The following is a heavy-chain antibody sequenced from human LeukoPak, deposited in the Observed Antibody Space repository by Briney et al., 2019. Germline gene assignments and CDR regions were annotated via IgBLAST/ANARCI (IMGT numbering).Heavy chain of an antibody. Sequence: GGSLRLSCAASGFTFSLSWMSWVRQAPGKGLEWVANIKQDGSEIYYVDSVKGRFTISRDNAKNSLYLQMNSLRAEDTAVYYCAREHGESSWYFDYWGQGTLVTVSS. CDR1: GFTFSLSW. D-gene: IGHD3-10*01. CDR3: AREHGESSWYFDY. J-gene: IGHJ4*02. CDR2: IKQDGSEI. V-gene: IGHV3-7*01.